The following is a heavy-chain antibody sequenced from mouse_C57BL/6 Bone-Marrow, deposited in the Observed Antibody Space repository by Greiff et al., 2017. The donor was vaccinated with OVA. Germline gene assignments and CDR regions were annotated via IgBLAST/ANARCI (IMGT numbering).Heavy chain of an antibody. CDR1: GYTFTSYG. V-gene: IGHV1-81*01. CDR3: ARNSHYYGSGYYAY. J-gene: IGHJ3*01. CDR2: IYPRSGNT. Sequence: QVQLQQSGAELARPGASVKLSCKASGYTFTSYGISWVKQRTGQGLEWIGEIYPRSGNTYYNEKFKGKATLTADKSSSTAYMELRSLTSEDSAVYFCARNSHYYGSGYYAYWGQGTLVTVSA. D-gene: IGHD1-1*01.